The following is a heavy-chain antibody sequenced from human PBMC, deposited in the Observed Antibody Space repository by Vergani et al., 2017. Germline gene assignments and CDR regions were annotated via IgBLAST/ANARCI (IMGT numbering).Heavy chain of an antibody. D-gene: IGHD3-22*01. CDR2: ISSSSSYL. CDR1: GCTFSSYS. J-gene: IGHJ3*02. V-gene: IGHV3-21*01. Sequence: EVQLVESGGGLVKPGGSLRLSCAASGCTFSSYSMTWVRQAPGKGLEWVSSISSSSSYLYYADSVKGRFTISRDNAKNSRYLQMNSLRAEDTAVYYCARDSEYYDSSGDLRRSGDAFVIWGQGTMVTVSS. CDR3: ARDSEYYDSSGDLRRSGDAFVI.